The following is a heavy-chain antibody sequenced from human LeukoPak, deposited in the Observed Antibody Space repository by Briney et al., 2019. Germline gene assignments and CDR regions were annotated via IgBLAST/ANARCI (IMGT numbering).Heavy chain of an antibody. V-gene: IGHV3-9*03. J-gene: IGHJ4*02. CDR3: AKSTWGQSGSSLYFDY. CDR2: INWNSGSI. D-gene: IGHD1-26*01. Sequence: GRSLRLSCSASGFTLDDYAMHWVPQAPGKGLECVSGINWNSGSIDYADSVKGRFTISRDNAKNSLYLQMNSLSPEDMALYYCAKSTWGQSGSSLYFDYWGQGALVTVSS. CDR1: GFTLDDYA.